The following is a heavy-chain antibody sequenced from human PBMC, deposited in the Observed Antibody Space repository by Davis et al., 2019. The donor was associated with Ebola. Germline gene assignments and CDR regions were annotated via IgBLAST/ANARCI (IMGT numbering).Heavy chain of an antibody. CDR3: ARDNEVLWDCSGGTCYPYEY. D-gene: IGHD2-15*01. Sequence: ASVKVSCKVSEYPLTEISMHWVRQAPGQGLEWMGWINPNSGGRNYAQKFQGRVTMTRDTSINTAYMELSSLRSDDTAVYYCARDNEVLWDCSGGTCYPYEYWGQGTLVTVSS. V-gene: IGHV1-2*02. CDR2: INPNSGGR. CDR1: EYPLTEIS. J-gene: IGHJ4*02.